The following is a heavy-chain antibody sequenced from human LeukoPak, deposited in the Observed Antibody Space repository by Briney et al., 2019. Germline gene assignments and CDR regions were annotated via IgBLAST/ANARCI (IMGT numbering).Heavy chain of an antibody. CDR2: IYYSGST. Sequence: SETLSLTCTVSGGSISSYYWSWIRQPPGKGLEWIGYIYYSGSTNYNPSLKSRVTISVDTSKNQFSLKLSSVTAADTAVYYCARERFRGYSGYLVYWGQGTLVTVSS. CDR3: ARERFRGYSGYLVY. J-gene: IGHJ4*02. D-gene: IGHD5-12*01. V-gene: IGHV4-59*12. CDR1: GGSISSYY.